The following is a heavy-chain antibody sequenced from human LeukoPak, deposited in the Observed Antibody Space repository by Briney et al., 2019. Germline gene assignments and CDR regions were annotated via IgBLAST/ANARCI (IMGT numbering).Heavy chain of an antibody. Sequence: GGSLRLSCAASGXTFSSYWLSWVRQAPGKGLEWVANIKQDGSEKYYVDSVKGRFTISRDNAKNSLYLQMNSLRAEDTAVYYCARDQRYCSSSSCPWEPFDYWGQGTLVTVSS. V-gene: IGHV3-7*05. CDR3: ARDQRYCSSSSCPWEPFDY. CDR1: GXTFSSYW. D-gene: IGHD2-2*01. CDR2: IKQDGSEK. J-gene: IGHJ4*02.